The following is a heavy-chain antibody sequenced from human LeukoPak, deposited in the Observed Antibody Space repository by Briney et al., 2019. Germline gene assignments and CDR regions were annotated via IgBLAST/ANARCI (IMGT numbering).Heavy chain of an antibody. D-gene: IGHD2-2*01. V-gene: IGHV4-59*12. CDR3: ARGSISGTSCYDY. CDR1: GGSISSYY. Sequence: PSETLSLTCTVSGGSISSYYWSWIRQPPGKGLEWIGYIYYSGTTNYNPSLKSRVTISVDTSKNQFSLKLSSVTAADTAVYYCARGSISGTSCYDYWGQGTLVTVSS. CDR2: IYYSGTT. J-gene: IGHJ4*02.